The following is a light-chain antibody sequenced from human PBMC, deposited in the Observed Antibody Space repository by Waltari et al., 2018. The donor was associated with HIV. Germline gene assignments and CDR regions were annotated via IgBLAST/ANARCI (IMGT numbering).Light chain of an antibody. CDR2: DAS. Sequence: DIQMTQSPSSLSASVGDSVSITCRASQSVSNKVIWYQQKPGKAPKVLIYDASSLQSGVPSRFSGSGAGTDFTLTINSLQPDDFASYFCQQSYSSPLTFGPGTKVDIK. CDR1: QSVSNK. V-gene: IGKV1-39*01. CDR3: QQSYSSPLT. J-gene: IGKJ3*01.